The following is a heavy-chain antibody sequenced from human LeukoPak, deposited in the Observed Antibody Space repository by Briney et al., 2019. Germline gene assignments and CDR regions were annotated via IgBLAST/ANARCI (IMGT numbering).Heavy chain of an antibody. CDR2: IYYSGST. D-gene: IGHD4-17*01. CDR3: ARGATVTTVAFDI. J-gene: IGHJ3*02. Sequence: PSETLSLTCTVSGGSISSYYWSWIRQPPGKGLEWIGYIYYSGSTNCNPSLKSRVTISVDTSKNQFSLKLSSVTAADTAVYYCARGATVTTVAFDIWGQGTMVTVSS. V-gene: IGHV4-59*08. CDR1: GGSISSYY.